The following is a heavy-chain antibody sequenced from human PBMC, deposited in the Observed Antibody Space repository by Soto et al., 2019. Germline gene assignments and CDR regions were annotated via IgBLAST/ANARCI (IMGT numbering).Heavy chain of an antibody. V-gene: IGHV6-1*01. D-gene: IGHD3-22*01. Sequence: SQTLSLTCAISGDSVSGNSAAGVCISHSPSRVLEWLRRAYYRSKWYSHYAVSVKGRITVNPDTSKNQFSLQLNSVTPEDTAVYYCARSGPGGYIDYWGQGTLVTVSS. J-gene: IGHJ4*02. CDR3: ARSGPGGYIDY. CDR2: AYYRSKWYS. CDR1: GDSVSGNSAA.